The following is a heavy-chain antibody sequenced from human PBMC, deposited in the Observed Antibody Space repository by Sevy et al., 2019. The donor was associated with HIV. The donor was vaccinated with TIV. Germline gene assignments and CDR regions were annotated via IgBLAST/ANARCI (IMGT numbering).Heavy chain of an antibody. CDR3: ARGRYSYGMGAFDI. J-gene: IGHJ3*02. D-gene: IGHD5-18*01. V-gene: IGHV3-48*03. CDR2: ISSSGSSI. CDR1: GFTFSNYE. Sequence: GGSLRLSCVVSGFTFSNYEINWVRQAPGKGLEWLSYISSSGSSIYYAESVKGRSTNSRDNAKNSLYIQMSSLRAEDTAVYYCARGRYSYGMGAFDIWGQGTMVTVSS.